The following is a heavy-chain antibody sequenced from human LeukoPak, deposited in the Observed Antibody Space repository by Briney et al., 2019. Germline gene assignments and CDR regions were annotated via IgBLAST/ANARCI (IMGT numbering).Heavy chain of an antibody. Sequence: PSETLSLTCTVSGGSISSGGYYWSWIRQHPGTGLEWIGYIYYSGSTYYNPSLKSRVTISVDTPKNQFSLKLSSVTAADTAVYYCARARANPTYGSGTNDAFDIWGQGTMVTVSS. D-gene: IGHD3-10*01. V-gene: IGHV4-31*03. CDR1: GGSISSGGYY. CDR3: ARARANPTYGSGTNDAFDI. J-gene: IGHJ3*02. CDR2: IYYSGST.